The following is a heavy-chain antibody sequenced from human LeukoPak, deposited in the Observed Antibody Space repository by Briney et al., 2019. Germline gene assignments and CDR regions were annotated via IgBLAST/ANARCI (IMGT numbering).Heavy chain of an antibody. CDR2: ISWDGGST. CDR1: GFTFDDYT. CDR3: AKLAWYSSSSKAFDI. V-gene: IGHV3-43*01. J-gene: IGHJ3*02. D-gene: IGHD6-6*01. Sequence: GGSLRLSCAASGFTFDDYTMHWVRHAPGKGLEWVSLISWDGGSTYYADSVKGRFTISRDNSKNSLYLQMNSLRTEDTALYYCAKLAWYSSSSKAFDIWGQGTMVTVSS.